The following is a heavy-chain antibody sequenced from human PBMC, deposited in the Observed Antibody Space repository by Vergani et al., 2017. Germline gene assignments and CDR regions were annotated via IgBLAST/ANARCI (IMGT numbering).Heavy chain of an antibody. D-gene: IGHD4-23*01. CDR2: IYVSGIT. Sequence: QVQLQESGPGLVKPSQTLSLTCTVSGASINNDFYYWHWIRQPAGKGLEWIGRIYVSGITDYNSSLQSRVSMSVDTSKNQFSLTLTSVTAADTAVYYCARDKKQLRPRAFDLCGQGTMVTVSS. CDR3: ARDKKQLRPRAFDL. CDR1: GASINNDFYY. V-gene: IGHV4-61*02. J-gene: IGHJ3*01.